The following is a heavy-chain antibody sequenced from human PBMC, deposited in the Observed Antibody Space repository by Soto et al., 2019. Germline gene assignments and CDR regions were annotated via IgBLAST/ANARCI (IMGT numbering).Heavy chain of an antibody. CDR2: ISYDGSNK. V-gene: IGHV3-30-3*01. CDR1: GFTFSSYA. Sequence: QVQLVESGGGVVQPGRSLRLSCAASGFTFSSYAMHWVRQAPGKGLEWVAVISYDGSNKYYADSVKGRFTISRDNSKNTLYLQMNSLRAEDTAVYYCARAGGQRWLQSLGDYWGQGTLVTVSA. D-gene: IGHD5-12*01. CDR3: ARAGGQRWLQSLGDY. J-gene: IGHJ4*02.